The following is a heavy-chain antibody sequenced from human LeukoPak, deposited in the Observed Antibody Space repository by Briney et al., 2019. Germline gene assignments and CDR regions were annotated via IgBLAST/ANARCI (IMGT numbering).Heavy chain of an antibody. V-gene: IGHV4-61*02. D-gene: IGHD5-12*01. J-gene: IGHJ4*02. CDR3: AREEGSESSGYAYFDY. CDR2: IYTSGST. CDR1: GGSISSGSYY. Sequence: SETLSLTCTVSGGSISSGSYYWSWIRQPAGKGLEWIGRIYTSGSTNYNPSLKSRVTISVDTSKNQFSLKLSSVTAADTAVYYCAREEGSESSGYAYFDYWGQGTLVTVPS.